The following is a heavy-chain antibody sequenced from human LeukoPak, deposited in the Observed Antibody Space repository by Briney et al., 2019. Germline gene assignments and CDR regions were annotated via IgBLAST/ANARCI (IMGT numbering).Heavy chain of an antibody. V-gene: IGHV3-7*01. D-gene: IGHD1-1*01. CDR1: GFTFSSYW. CDR3: KSGGAAPGSFDH. CDR2: IKYDGNEE. J-gene: IGHJ4*02. Sequence: GGSLRLSCAASGFTFSSYWMSWVRQAPGKGLEWVANIKYDGNEEYYVDSVRGRFTISRDNAKNSLYLQLNSLRVEDTAVYYCKSGGAAPGSFDHWGQGTLVTVSP.